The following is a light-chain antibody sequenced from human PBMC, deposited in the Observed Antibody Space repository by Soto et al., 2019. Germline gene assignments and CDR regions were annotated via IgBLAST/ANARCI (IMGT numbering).Light chain of an antibody. CDR3: QSYDSSLSGVV. V-gene: IGLV1-40*01. CDR1: SSNIGAGYD. Sequence: SVLTQPPSVSGAPGQRVTISCTGSSSNIGAGYDVHWYQQLPGTAPKLLIYGNNNRPSGVPVRFSGSKSGTSASLALTGLQVEDEADYYCQSYDSSLSGVVFGGGTKLTVL. CDR2: GNN. J-gene: IGLJ2*01.